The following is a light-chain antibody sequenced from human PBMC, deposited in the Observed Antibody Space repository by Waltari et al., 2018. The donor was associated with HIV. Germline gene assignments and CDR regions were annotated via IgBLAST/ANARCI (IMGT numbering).Light chain of an antibody. CDR2: EGS. Sequence: QSALTQPASVSGSPGQSITISCNGTSSDVGSYNLVSWYQQHPGKAPKLMIYEGSKRPSGVSNRFSGSKSGNTASLTISGLQAEDEADYYCCSYAGSSTEVFGGGTKLTVL. CDR3: CSYAGSSTEV. J-gene: IGLJ3*02. V-gene: IGLV2-23*01. CDR1: SSDVGSYNL.